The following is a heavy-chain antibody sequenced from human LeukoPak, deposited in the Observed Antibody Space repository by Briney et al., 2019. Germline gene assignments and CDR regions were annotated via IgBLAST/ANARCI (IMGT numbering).Heavy chain of an antibody. CDR3: AKDLFLYGSSGYPRCPDY. V-gene: IGHV3-30*18. Sequence: GGSLRLSCAASGFTFSSYGIHWVRRAPGKGLEWVAVISYDGSNQYHADSVKGRFTISRDNSKNTLYLQMNSLGAEDSAVYYCAKDLFLYGSSGYPRCPDYWGQGTLVTVSS. D-gene: IGHD3-22*01. CDR1: GFTFSSYG. J-gene: IGHJ4*02. CDR2: ISYDGSNQ.